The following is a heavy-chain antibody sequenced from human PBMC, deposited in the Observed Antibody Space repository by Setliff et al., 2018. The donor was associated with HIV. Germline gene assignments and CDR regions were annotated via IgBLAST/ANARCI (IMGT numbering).Heavy chain of an antibody. Sequence: PSETLSLTCSVSGDSITSHYWSWIRQPPGKGLEWIGYIYFTGSTNYNPSLKSRVTISVDTSKNQFSLKLSSVTAADTAVYYCARLFRWLQFPYRFDSWGQGALVTVSS. J-gene: IGHJ4*02. CDR1: GDSITSHY. V-gene: IGHV4-59*11. CDR3: ARLFRWLQFPYRFDS. CDR2: IYFTGST. D-gene: IGHD3-16*02.